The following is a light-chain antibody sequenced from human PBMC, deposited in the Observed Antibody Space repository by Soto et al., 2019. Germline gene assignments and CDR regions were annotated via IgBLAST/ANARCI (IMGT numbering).Light chain of an antibody. CDR3: QAWDSSTGV. Sequence: ELTQPPSVSVSPGQTASITCSGDKLGNKYVSWYQQKSGQSPVLVIYEDTKRPSGIPERFSGSNSGNTATLTISGTQAIDEADYYCQAWDSSTGVFGGGTKLTVL. V-gene: IGLV3-1*01. CDR2: EDT. J-gene: IGLJ2*01. CDR1: KLGNKY.